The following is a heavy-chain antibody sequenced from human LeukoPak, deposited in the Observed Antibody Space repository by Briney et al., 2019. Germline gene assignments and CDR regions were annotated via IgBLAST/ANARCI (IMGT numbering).Heavy chain of an antibody. V-gene: IGHV3-74*01. Sequence: PGGSLRLSCAASGFTFSNYWMHWVRQAPGKGLVWVSRINGDSSTTAYADSVKGRFTISRDNAKSTAYLQINSLRAEDTAVYYCVRLKGGYWGQGTLVTVSS. CDR1: GFTFSNYW. J-gene: IGHJ4*02. CDR2: INGDSSTT. CDR3: VRLKGGY. D-gene: IGHD1-26*01.